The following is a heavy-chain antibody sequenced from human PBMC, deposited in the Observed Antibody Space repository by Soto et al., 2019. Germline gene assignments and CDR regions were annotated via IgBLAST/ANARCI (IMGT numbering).Heavy chain of an antibody. J-gene: IGHJ6*02. CDR3: AAEQYYDCWSGYFPPGPDYYYYGMDV. D-gene: IGHD3-3*01. Sequence: SVKVSCKASGFTFTSSAVQWVRQARGQRLEWIGWIVVGSGNTNYAQKFQERVTITRDMSTSTAYMELSSLRSEDTAVYYCAAEQYYDCWSGYFPPGPDYYYYGMDVWGQGTTVTVSS. V-gene: IGHV1-58*01. CDR2: IVVGSGNT. CDR1: GFTFTSSA.